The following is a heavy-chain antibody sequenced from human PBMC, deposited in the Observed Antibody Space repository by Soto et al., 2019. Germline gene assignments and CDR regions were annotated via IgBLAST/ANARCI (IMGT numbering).Heavy chain of an antibody. Sequence: GSLRLSCAASGFTFNTWMHWVRQAPGEGLVWVSSIDSDGSITSYADSVKGRFTISRDNAKNTLYLQMNSLRAEDTAVYYCATLGLQQAFWGQGALVTVSS. CDR3: ATLGLQQAF. V-gene: IGHV3-74*01. D-gene: IGHD2-21*02. CDR1: GFTFNTW. J-gene: IGHJ4*02. CDR2: IDSDGSIT.